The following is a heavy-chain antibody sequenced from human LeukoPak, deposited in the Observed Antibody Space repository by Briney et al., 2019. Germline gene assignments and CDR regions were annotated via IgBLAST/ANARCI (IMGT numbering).Heavy chain of an antibody. V-gene: IGHV4-34*01. CDR2: INHSGST. CDR1: GGSFSGYY. CDR3: ARGIVGATDYFDY. Sequence: SETLSLTCAVYGGSFSGYYWSWIRQPPGKGLEWIGEINHSGSTNYNPSLKSRVSISVDTSKNQFSLKLSSVTAADTAVYYCARGIVGATDYFDYWGQGTLVTVSS. J-gene: IGHJ4*02. D-gene: IGHD1-26*01.